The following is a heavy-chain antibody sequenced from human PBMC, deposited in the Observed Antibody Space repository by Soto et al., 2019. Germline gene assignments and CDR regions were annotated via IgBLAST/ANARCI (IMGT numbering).Heavy chain of an antibody. J-gene: IGHJ4*02. Sequence: PGGSLRLSCAASGFTFSSYAMHWVRQAPGKGLEWVAVISYDGSNKYYADSVKGRFTISRDNSKNTLYLQMNSLRAEDTAVYYCARDLIRGVAARLFDYWGQGTLVTVSS. CDR2: ISYDGSNK. CDR3: ARDLIRGVAARLFDY. CDR1: GFTFSSYA. V-gene: IGHV3-30-3*01. D-gene: IGHD3-10*01.